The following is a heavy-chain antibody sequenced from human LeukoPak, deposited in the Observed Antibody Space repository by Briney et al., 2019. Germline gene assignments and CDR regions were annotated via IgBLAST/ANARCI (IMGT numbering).Heavy chain of an antibody. CDR2: IYYSGST. D-gene: IGHD5-12*01. CDR1: GGSISSYY. V-gene: IGHV4-59*01. J-gene: IGHJ4*02. Sequence: SETLSLTCTVSGGSISSYYWSWIRQPPGKGLEWIGYIYYSGSTNYNPSLKSRVTISVDTSKNQFSLKLGSVTAADTAVYYCARSNEGGGYDYVSVLRFDYWGQGTLVTVSS. CDR3: ARSNEGGGYDYVSVLRFDY.